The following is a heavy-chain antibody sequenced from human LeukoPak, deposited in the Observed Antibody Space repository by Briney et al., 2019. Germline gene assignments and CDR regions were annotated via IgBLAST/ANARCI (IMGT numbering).Heavy chain of an antibody. CDR3: ARRGRRISGSPDY. CDR2: INHSGST. D-gene: IGHD1-26*01. CDR1: GGSFSGYY. J-gene: IGHJ4*02. Sequence: SETLSLTCAVYGGSFSGYYWSWIRQPPGRGLEWIGEINHSGSTNYNPSLKSRVTISVDTSKNQFSLKLSSVTAADTAVYYCARRGRRISGSPDYWGQGTLVTVSS. V-gene: IGHV4-34*01.